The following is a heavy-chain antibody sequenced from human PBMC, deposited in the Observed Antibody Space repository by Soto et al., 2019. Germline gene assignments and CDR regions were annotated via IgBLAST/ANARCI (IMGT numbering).Heavy chain of an antibody. Sequence: PGESLKISCKGFGYTFTNYWIGWVRQMPGEGPERMGIIYPGDSDTKYNPSFQGQVTISADKSITTTYLQWSSLKASDTAIYYCAASIFYYGMDVWGQGTTVTVSS. CDR3: AASIFYYGMDV. V-gene: IGHV5-51*01. J-gene: IGHJ6*02. CDR1: GYTFTNYW. CDR2: IYPGDSDT.